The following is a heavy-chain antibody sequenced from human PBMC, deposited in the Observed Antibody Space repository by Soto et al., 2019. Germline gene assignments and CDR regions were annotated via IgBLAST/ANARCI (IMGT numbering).Heavy chain of an antibody. Sequence: EVQLLESGGGLVQPGGSLRLSCAASGFTFSNYAMSWVRQAPGKGLEWVSGIGGRATSAYYADSVKGRFAISRDNSYNTLFLQLNSLRAEDTAVYYCAKSRYSDSSGDFHDFWGQGTLVSVSS. V-gene: IGHV3-23*01. D-gene: IGHD3-22*01. CDR3: AKSRYSDSSGDFHDF. CDR1: GFTFSNYA. J-gene: IGHJ4*02. CDR2: IGGRATSA.